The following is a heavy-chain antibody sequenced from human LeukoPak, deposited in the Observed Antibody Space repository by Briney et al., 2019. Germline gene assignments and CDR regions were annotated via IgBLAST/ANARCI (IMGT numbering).Heavy chain of an antibody. V-gene: IGHV3-30*18. CDR1: GFTFSSYG. CDR3: AKDRDCSGGSCYSPWTPLDY. J-gene: IGHJ4*02. D-gene: IGHD2-15*01. Sequence: GGSLRLSCAASGFTFSSYGMHWVRQAPGKGLEWVAVISYDGSNKYYADSVKGRFTISRDNSKNTLYLQMNSLRAEDTAVYYCAKDRDCSGGSCYSPWTPLDYWGQGTLVTVSS. CDR2: ISYDGSNK.